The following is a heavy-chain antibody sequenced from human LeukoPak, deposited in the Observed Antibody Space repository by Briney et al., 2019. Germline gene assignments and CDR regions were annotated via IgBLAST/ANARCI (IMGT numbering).Heavy chain of an antibody. Sequence: SVKVSCKASGGTFSSYAISWVRQAPGQGLEWMGGIIPIFGTANYAQKFQGRVTITADESTSTAYMELSSLRSEDTAVYYCAREWSNPDAFDIWGRGTRVTVSS. V-gene: IGHV1-69*13. CDR2: IIPIFGTA. D-gene: IGHD1-14*01. J-gene: IGHJ3*02. CDR3: AREWSNPDAFDI. CDR1: GGTFSSYA.